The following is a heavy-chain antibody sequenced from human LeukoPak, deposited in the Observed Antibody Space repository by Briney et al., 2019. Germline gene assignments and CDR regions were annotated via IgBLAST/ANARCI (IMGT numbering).Heavy chain of an antibody. V-gene: IGHV4-31*03. CDR2: IYYSGST. Sequence: PSETLSLTYTVSGGSISSGGYYWSWIRQHPGKGLEWIGYIYYSGSTYYNPSLKSRVTISVDTSKNQFSLKLSSVTAADTAVYYCARLPPSVAPYFDYWGQGTLVTVSS. D-gene: IGHD2-15*01. CDR1: GGSISSGGYY. J-gene: IGHJ4*02. CDR3: ARLPPSVAPYFDY.